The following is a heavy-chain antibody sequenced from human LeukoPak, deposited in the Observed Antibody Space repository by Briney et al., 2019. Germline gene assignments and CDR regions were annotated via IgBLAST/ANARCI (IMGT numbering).Heavy chain of an antibody. V-gene: IGHV4-59*01. CDR2: IYYSGST. CDR1: GGSISSYY. J-gene: IGHJ2*01. D-gene: IGHD3-22*01. Sequence: SETLSLTCTVSGGSISSYYWSWVRQPPGKGLKWIGYIYYSGSTNYNPSLKSRVTISVDTSNNQFSLKLSSVTAADTAVYYCARLRLEKTWLSYWYFDLWGRGTLVTVSS. CDR3: ARLRLEKTWLSYWYFDL.